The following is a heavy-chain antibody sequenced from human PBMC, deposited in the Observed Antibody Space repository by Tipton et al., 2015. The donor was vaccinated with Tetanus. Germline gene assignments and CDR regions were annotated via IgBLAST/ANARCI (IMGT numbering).Heavy chain of an antibody. CDR2: ISYTGTT. V-gene: IGHV4-31*03. D-gene: IGHD2-21*02. Sequence: TLSLTCSVSGDSGSRHYWSWIRQHPGKGLDWIGYISYTGTTHYNPSLKSRVTISLDRSKNQFSLKLTSVTAADTAVYYCATVGLVTASVKYWGQGTLVTVSS. CDR3: ATVGLVTASVKY. CDR1: GDSGSRHY. J-gene: IGHJ4*01.